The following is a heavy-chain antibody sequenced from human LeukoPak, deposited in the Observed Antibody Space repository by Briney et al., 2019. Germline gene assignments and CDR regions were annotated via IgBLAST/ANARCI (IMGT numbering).Heavy chain of an antibody. V-gene: IGHV4-39*07. CDR2: IYYSGNT. CDR3: ARADYSSTWSHDYYYMDV. J-gene: IGHJ6*03. D-gene: IGHD6-13*01. Sequence: SETLSLTCTVSGGSISSSSYYWGWIRQPPGKGPEWIGSIYYSGNTYYNPSLKSRVTISVDTSKNQFSLKLSSVTAADTAVYYCARADYSSTWSHDYYYMDVWGKGTTVTVSS. CDR1: GGSISSSSYY.